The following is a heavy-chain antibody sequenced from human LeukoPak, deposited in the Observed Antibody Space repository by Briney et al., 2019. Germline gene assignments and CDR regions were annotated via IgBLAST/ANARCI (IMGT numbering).Heavy chain of an antibody. CDR2: INPNSGGT. J-gene: IGHJ4*02. Sequence: GASVKVSCKASGYTFTGYYMHWVRQAPGQGLECMGRINPNSGGTNYAQKFQGRVTMTRDTSISTAYMELNRLGSDDTAVYYCAREPGGAGTTIDYWGQGTLVTVSS. D-gene: IGHD1-7*01. V-gene: IGHV1-2*06. CDR1: GYTFTGYY. CDR3: AREPGGAGTTIDY.